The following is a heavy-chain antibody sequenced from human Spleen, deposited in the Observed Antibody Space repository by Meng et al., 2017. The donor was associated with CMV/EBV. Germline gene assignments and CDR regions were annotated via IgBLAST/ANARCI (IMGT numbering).Heavy chain of an antibody. V-gene: IGHV3-48*03. D-gene: IGHD2-2*01. Sequence: GESLKISCVASGFTFSSYEMNWVRQAPGKGLEWVSYISSSGTTIYYADSVKGRFTISRDNAKNSLYLQMNSLRAEDTAVYYCAREYCSNPTCYHTEYYFDMWGQGTLVTVSS. CDR1: GFTFSSYE. CDR2: ISSSGTTI. CDR3: AREYCSNPTCYHTEYYFDM. J-gene: IGHJ4*02.